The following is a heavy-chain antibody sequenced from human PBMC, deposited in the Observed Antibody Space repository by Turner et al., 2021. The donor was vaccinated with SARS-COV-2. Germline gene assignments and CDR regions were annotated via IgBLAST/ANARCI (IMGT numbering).Heavy chain of an antibody. CDR2: FYKIGSI. CDR1: GGSISSTS. J-gene: IGHJ6*02. Sequence: QVQLQESGPGLVRPSETLSLTCTVSGGSISSTSWSWISQSPGRGLEWIGYFYKIGSIDYNPTLRSRVTISVDTSKNQLSLNLISMTAADTAVYYCARHQGSTSGYDHGMNVWGQGTAVIVSS. CDR3: ARHQGSTSGYDHGMNV. V-gene: IGHV4-59*08. D-gene: IGHD1-1*01.